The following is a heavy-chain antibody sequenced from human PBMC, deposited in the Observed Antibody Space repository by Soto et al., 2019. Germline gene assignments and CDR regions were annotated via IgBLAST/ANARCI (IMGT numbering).Heavy chain of an antibody. V-gene: IGHV1-18*01. CDR1: GYIFVNYG. D-gene: IGHD3-16*01. J-gene: IGHJ6*02. CDR3: VMVYNYVTPTPQDV. Sequence: QVQLVQSGDEVKKPGASVKVSCKASGYIFVNYGIAWVRQAPGQGLEWMGWISPYTGNTHSASKVQGRLTMTTDTSTSTAYMDLGRLTSDDTAVYCCVMVYNYVTPTPQDVWGQGTTVTVSS. CDR2: ISPYTGNT.